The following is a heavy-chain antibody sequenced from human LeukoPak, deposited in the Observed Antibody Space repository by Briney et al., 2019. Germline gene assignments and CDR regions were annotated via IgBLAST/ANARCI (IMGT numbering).Heavy chain of an antibody. CDR1: GFSFSGHW. Sequence: GGSLRLSCTASGFSFSGHWTHWARQLPGKGLVWVSRISPTGSTTSYADSVKGRFTVSRDNAKDTLYLQVNNLRAEDTAVYYCARGPNSNWSGLDFWGQGTLLTVSS. CDR2: ISPTGSTT. J-gene: IGHJ4*02. D-gene: IGHD6-6*01. V-gene: IGHV3-74*01. CDR3: ARGPNSNWSGLDF.